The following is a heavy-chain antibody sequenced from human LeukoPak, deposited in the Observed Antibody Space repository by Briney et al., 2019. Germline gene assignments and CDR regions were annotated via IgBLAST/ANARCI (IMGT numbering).Heavy chain of an antibody. CDR2: MNPNSGNT. Sequence: ASVKVSCKASGYTFTSYDINRVRQATGQGLEWMGWMNPNSGNTGYAQKFQGRVTITRNTSISTAYMELSSLRSEDTAVYYCAVVGEYCSSTSCYNRFDYWGQGTLVTVSS. CDR1: GYTFTSYD. J-gene: IGHJ4*02. CDR3: AVVGEYCSSTSCYNRFDY. V-gene: IGHV1-8*03. D-gene: IGHD2-2*02.